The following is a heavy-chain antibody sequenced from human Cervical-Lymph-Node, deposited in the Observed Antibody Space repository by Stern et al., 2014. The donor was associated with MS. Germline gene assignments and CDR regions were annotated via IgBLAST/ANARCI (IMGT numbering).Heavy chain of an antibody. CDR3: ARYSSPLYYFDY. Sequence: QMQLVQSGSELKKPGASVKISCEASGYTFPNYAINWVRQAPGQRLEWVGWINTNTGNPTYAQGLTGRFVFSLDTSVSTAYLQISSLKAEDTAVYYCARYSSPLYYFDYWGQGTLVTVSS. CDR1: GYTFPNYA. V-gene: IGHV7-4-1*02. CDR2: INTNTGNP. J-gene: IGHJ4*02. D-gene: IGHD6-13*01.